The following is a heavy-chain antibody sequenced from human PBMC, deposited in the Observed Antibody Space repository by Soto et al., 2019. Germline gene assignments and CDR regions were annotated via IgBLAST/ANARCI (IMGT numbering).Heavy chain of an antibody. CDR2: ISSSSSYI. D-gene: IGHD6-13*01. CDR1: GFTFSSYS. V-gene: IGHV3-21*01. CDR3: ARDPRGAAAAGPGSDY. J-gene: IGHJ4*02. Sequence: GGSLRLSCAASGFTFSSYSMNWVRQAPGKGLEWVSSISSSSSYIYYADSVKGRFTISRDNAKNSLYLQMNSLRAEDTAVYYCARDPRGAAAAGPGSDYWGQGTLVTVSS.